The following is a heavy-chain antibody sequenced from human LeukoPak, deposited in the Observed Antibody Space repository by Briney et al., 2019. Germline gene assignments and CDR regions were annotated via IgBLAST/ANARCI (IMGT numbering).Heavy chain of an antibody. CDR3: ATRNY. J-gene: IGHJ4*02. V-gene: IGHV3-7*03. CDR1: AFTFSNYW. Sequence: GGSLRLSCAASAFTFSNYWMSWVRQAPGKGLEWVANINQDGSEIYYVDSVKGRFTISRDNSKNTLYLQMNSLRVEDTAMYYCATRNYWGQGTLVTVSS. CDR2: INQDGSEI.